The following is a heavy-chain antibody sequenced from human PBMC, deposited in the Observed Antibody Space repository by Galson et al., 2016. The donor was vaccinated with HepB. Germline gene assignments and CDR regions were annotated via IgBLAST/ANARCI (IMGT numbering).Heavy chain of an antibody. CDR2: IYSGGST. J-gene: IGHJ6*02. D-gene: IGHD5-18*01. CDR3: ARYHQLWPYYYYYGMDV. CDR1: GFTVSSNY. V-gene: IGHV3-66*01. Sequence: SLRLPCAASGFTVSSNYMSWVRQAPGKGLEWVSGIYSGGSTYYADSVQGRLTISRDNSKNTLFLQMSSLRAEDTAVYYCARYHQLWPYYYYYGMDVWGQGTTVTVSS.